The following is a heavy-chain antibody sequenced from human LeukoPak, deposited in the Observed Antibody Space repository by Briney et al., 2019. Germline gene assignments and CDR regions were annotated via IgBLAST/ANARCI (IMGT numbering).Heavy chain of an antibody. CDR2: MNPNSGNT. V-gene: IGHV1-8*03. J-gene: IGHJ5*02. Sequence: ASVKVSCKASGYTFTSYDINWVRQATGQGLEWMGWMNPNSGNTGYAQKFQGRVTITRNTSISTAYMELSSLRSEDTAVYYCARGRNRLRPRNWFDPWGQGTLVTVSS. CDR3: ARGRNRLRPRNWFDP. D-gene: IGHD5/OR15-5a*01. CDR1: GYTFTSYD.